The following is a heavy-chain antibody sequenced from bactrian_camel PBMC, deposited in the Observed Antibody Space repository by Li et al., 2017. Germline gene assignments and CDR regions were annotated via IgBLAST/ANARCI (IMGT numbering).Heavy chain of an antibody. CDR2: LDRDGTT. CDR3: AADLC. Sequence: VQLVESGRGSVQAGGSLTLSCAVSGLPHSSHCLGWFRQAPGKEREGVAALDRDGTTSYADSVKGRFTLSKDSDKNTLYLQMNTLKPEDTGMYYCAADLCVGPGDPGHRL. V-gene: IGHV3S42*01. CDR1: GLPHSSHC. J-gene: IGHJ4*01.